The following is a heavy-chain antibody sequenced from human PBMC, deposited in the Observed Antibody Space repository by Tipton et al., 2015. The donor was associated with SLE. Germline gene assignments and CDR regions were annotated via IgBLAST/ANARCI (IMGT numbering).Heavy chain of an antibody. J-gene: IGHJ3*02. CDR1: GFTFSDYY. D-gene: IGHD4-11*01. CDR3: ARDLQNDAFDI. CDR2: ISSSSSYT. V-gene: IGHV3-11*05. Sequence: GSLRLSCAASGFTFSDYYMSWIRQAPGKGLEWVSYISSSSSYTNYADSVKGRFTISRDNAKNSLYLQMNSLRAEDTAVYYCARDLQNDAFDIWGQGTMVTVSS.